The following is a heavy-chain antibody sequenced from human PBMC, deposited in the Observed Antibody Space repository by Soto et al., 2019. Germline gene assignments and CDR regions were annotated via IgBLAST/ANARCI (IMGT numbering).Heavy chain of an antibody. CDR2: ISGSTIST. CDR1: GFTFSSYA. J-gene: IGHJ4*02. CDR3: AKRLDY. D-gene: IGHD2-21*02. V-gene: IGHV3-23*01. Sequence: EVHLLESGGGFVQPGGSLRLSCVASGFTFSSYAMTWVRQAPGKGLEWVASISGSTISTEYADSVRGRFTISRDNSKNTLYLQMNSLRAEDTAVYYCAKRLDYWGQGTLVTVSS.